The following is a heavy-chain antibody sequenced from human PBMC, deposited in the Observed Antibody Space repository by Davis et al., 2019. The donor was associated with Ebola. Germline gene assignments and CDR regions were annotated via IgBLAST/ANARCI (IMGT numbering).Heavy chain of an antibody. CDR1: GGSFSGYY. J-gene: IGHJ1*01. V-gene: IGHV4-34*01. D-gene: IGHD3-22*01. Sequence: PSETLSLTCAVYGGSFSGYYWSWMRQPQGKGLEWIGEIHHSGSTNYNPSLESRVTISLDTSKNQFSLKLSSVTAADTAVYYCARGVTYYSDSSGYYYKTAFTGYFQHWGQGTLVTVSS. CDR3: ARGVTYYSDSSGYYYKTAFTGYFQH. CDR2: IHHSGST.